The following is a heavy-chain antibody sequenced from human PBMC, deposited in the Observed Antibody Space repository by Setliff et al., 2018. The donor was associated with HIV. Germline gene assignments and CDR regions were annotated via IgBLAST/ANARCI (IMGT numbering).Heavy chain of an antibody. J-gene: IGHJ4*02. CDR3: ARPHYYDSSGHYSPLGY. CDR2: TKYDGSES. V-gene: IGHV3-7*01. Sequence: GGSLRLSCVASGLTFNRYWMSWDRQVPGKGLEWVSNTKYDGSESYYVDSVKGRFIASTDNARNSLFLEMNSLRAEDTAVYYCARPHYYDSSGHYSPLGYWGQGTLVTVSS. CDR1: GLTFNRYW. D-gene: IGHD3-22*01.